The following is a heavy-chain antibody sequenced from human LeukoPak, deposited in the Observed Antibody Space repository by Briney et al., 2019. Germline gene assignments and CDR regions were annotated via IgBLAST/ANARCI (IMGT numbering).Heavy chain of an antibody. CDR1: GGSISSSSYY. CDR2: IYYSGST. CDR3: ARGWGAVAGNYFDY. V-gene: IGHV4-39*07. Sequence: KPSETLSLTCTVSGGSISSSSYYWGWIRQPPGKGLEWIGSIYYSGSTYYNPSLKSRVTISVDTSKNQFSLKLSSVTAADTAVYYCARGWGAVAGNYFDYWGQGTLVTVSS. J-gene: IGHJ4*02. D-gene: IGHD6-19*01.